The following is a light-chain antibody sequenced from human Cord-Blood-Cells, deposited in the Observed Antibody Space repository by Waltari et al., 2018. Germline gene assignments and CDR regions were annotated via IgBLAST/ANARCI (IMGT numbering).Light chain of an antibody. V-gene: IGLV3-25*02. J-gene: IGLJ2*01. Sequence: SYELPQPPSVSVSPGQTARITCSGDALPKQYAYWYQQKPCQAPVLVIYKDSERPSGIPERFSGSSSGTTVTLTISGVQAEDEADYYCQSADSSGTYVVFGGGTKLTVL. CDR3: QSADSSGTYVV. CDR2: KDS. CDR1: ALPKQY.